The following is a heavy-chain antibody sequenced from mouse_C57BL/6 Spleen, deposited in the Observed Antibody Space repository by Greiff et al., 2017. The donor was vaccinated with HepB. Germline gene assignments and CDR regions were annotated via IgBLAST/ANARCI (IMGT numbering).Heavy chain of an antibody. CDR2: IRLKSDNYAT. Sequence: EVKLEESGGGLVQPGGSMKLSCVASGFTFSNYWMNWVRQSPEKGLEWVAQIRLKSDNYATHYAESVKGRFTISRDDSKSSVYLQMNNLRAEDTGIYYCTARHYGKGYAMDYWGQGTSVTVAS. D-gene: IGHD2-1*01. CDR3: TARHYGKGYAMDY. J-gene: IGHJ4*01. V-gene: IGHV6-3*01. CDR1: GFTFSNYW.